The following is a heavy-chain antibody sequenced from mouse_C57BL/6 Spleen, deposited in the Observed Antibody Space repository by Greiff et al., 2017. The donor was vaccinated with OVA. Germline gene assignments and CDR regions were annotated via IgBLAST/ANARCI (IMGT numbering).Heavy chain of an antibody. CDR3: ARAGVITTVVAPYAMDY. V-gene: IGHV2-2*01. CDR2: IWSGGST. CDR1: GFSLTSYG. J-gene: IGHJ4*01. Sequence: QVQLKESGPGLVQPSQSLSITCTVSGFSLTSYGVHWVRQSPGKGLEWLGVIWSGGSTDYNAAFISRLSISKYNSKSQVFFKMNSLQADDTAIYYCARAGVITTVVAPYAMDYWGQGTSVTVSS. D-gene: IGHD1-1*01.